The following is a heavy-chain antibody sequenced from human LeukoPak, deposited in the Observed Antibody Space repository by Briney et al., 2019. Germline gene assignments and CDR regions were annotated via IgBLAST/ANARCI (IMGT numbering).Heavy chain of an antibody. CDR1: GGTFISYA. CDR3: ARTPSSGWPFDY. CDR2: IIPIFGTA. V-gene: IGHV1-69*13. Sequence: ASVKVSCKASGGTFISYAISWVRQAPGQGLEWMGGIIPIFGTANYAQKFQGRVTITADESTSTAYMELSSLRSEDTAVYYCARTPSSGWPFDYWGQGTLVTVSS. J-gene: IGHJ4*02. D-gene: IGHD6-19*01.